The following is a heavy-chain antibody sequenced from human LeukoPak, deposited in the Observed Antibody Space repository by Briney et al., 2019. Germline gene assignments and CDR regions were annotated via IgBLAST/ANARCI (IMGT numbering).Heavy chain of an antibody. CDR1: GGSISSSSYY. D-gene: IGHD2-15*01. J-gene: IGHJ5*02. Sequence: SETLSLTCTVSGGSISSSSYYWGWIRQPPGKGLGWIGSIYYSGSTYYNPSLKSRVTISVDTSKNQFSLKLSSVTAADTAVYYCARRITAATVWFDPWGQGTLVTVSS. CDR2: IYYSGST. V-gene: IGHV4-39*01. CDR3: ARRITAATVWFDP.